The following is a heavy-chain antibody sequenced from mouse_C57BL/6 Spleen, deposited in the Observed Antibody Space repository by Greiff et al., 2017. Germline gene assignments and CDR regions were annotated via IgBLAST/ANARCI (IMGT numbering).Heavy chain of an antibody. J-gene: IGHJ3*01. Sequence: VQLQQSGAELVRPGASVKLSCKASGYTFPDYYINWVKQRPGQGLEWIARIYPGSGNTYYNEKFKGKATLTAEKSSSTAYMQLSSLTSEDSAVYFCARSTSYWGQGTLVTVSA. CDR3: ARSTSY. CDR2: IYPGSGNT. V-gene: IGHV1-76*01. CDR1: GYTFPDYY.